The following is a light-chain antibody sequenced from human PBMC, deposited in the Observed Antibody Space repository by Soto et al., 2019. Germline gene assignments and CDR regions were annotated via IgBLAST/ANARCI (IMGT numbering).Light chain of an antibody. J-gene: IGLJ1*01. V-gene: IGLV2-14*01. Sequence: SALTQPASVSGSPGQSITISCTGTGSDVGGYNYVSWYQQFPGKAPKLMIYEVTNRPSGVSNRFSGSKSGNTASLTISGLQAEDEADYYCSSFTSSSTLPYVFGTGTKVTVL. CDR1: GSDVGGYNY. CDR2: EVT. CDR3: SSFTSSSTLPYV.